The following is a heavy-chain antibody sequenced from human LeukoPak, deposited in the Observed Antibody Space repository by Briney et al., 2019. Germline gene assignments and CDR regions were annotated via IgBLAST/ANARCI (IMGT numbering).Heavy chain of an antibody. D-gene: IGHD1-26*01. J-gene: IGHJ4*02. CDR2: IYYSGST. V-gene: IGHV4-39*01. CDR1: GGSISSSSYY. Sequence: SETLSPTCTVSGGSISSSSYYWGWIRQPPGKGLEWIGSIYYSGSTYYNPSLKSRVTISVDTSKNQFSLKLSSVTAADTAVYYCVRAPVMTRQWELLGGVFDYWGQGTLVTVSS. CDR3: VRAPVMTRQWELLGGVFDY.